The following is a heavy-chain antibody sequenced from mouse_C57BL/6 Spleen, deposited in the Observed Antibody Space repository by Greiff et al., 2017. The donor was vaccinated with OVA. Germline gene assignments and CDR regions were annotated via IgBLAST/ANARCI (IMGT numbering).Heavy chain of an antibody. CDR3: ARSFYYSNSYYAMDY. Sequence: QVQLQQSGAELARPGASVKLSCKASGYTFTSYGISWVKQRTGQGLEWIGEIYPRSGNTYYNEKFKGKATLTADKSSSTAYMELRSLTSEDSAVYFCARSFYYSNSYYAMDYWGQGTSVTVSS. V-gene: IGHV1-81*01. CDR2: IYPRSGNT. J-gene: IGHJ4*01. CDR1: GYTFTSYG. D-gene: IGHD2-5*01.